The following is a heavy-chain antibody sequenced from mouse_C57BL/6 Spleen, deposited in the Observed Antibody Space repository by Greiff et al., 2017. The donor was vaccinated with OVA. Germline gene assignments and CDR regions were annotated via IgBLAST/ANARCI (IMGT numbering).Heavy chain of an antibody. D-gene: IGHD2-4*01. CDR2: IDPSDSYT. CDR1: GYTFTSYW. J-gene: IGHJ1*03. CDR3: AKNGANDYDWYFDV. V-gene: IGHV1-69*01. Sequence: QVQLQQPGAELVMPGASVKLSCKASGYTFTSYWMHWVKQRPGQGLEWIGEIDPSDSYTNYNQKFKGKSTLTVDKSSSTAYIQLNSLTSEDSAVYYCAKNGANDYDWYFDVWGTGTTVTVSS.